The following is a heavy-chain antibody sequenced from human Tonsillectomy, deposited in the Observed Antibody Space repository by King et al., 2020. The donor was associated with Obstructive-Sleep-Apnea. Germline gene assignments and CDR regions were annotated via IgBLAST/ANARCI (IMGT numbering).Heavy chain of an antibody. CDR2: VYYSGST. J-gene: IGHJ3*02. V-gene: IGHV4-59*08. D-gene: IGHD6-13*01. Sequence: MQLQESGPGLVKPSETLSLTCIVSGGSISSYYWSWIRQPPGKGLEWIGYVYYSGSTNYNPSLKSRLTIAVDTSKKQFSLKLSSVTAADTAFYYCARHRGAAGGFRGAFDIWGQGTMVTVSS. CDR3: ARHRGAAGGFRGAFDI. CDR1: GGSISSYY.